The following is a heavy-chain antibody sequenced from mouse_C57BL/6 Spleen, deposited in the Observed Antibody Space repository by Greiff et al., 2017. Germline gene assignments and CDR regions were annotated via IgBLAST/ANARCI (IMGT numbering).Heavy chain of an antibody. CDR1: GYSITSGYD. CDR3: ARDPGSSPYWYFDV. Sequence: EVQLQESGPGMVKPSQSLSLTCTVTGYSITSGYDWHWIRHFPGNKLEWMGYISYSGSTNYNPSLKSRISITHDTSKNHFFLKLNSVTTEDTATYYCARDPGSSPYWYFDVWGTGTTVTVSS. J-gene: IGHJ1*03. V-gene: IGHV3-1*01. CDR2: ISYSGST. D-gene: IGHD1-1*01.